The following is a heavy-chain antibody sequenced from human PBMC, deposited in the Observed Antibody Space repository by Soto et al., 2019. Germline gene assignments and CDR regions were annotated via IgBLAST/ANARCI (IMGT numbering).Heavy chain of an antibody. CDR3: AKDLPGELLTTCFDS. CDR1: GFTFSSYA. CDR2: VPYSGGST. D-gene: IGHD1-7*01. Sequence: DVQLLESGGGLVQPGGSLRLSCAASGFTFSSYAMTWVRQAPGRGLEWVSSVPYSGGSTYYADSVKGRFTISRDNSKNTLYLQMNSLRAEDKAVYYCAKDLPGELLTTCFDSCGQGTLGTVSS. V-gene: IGHV3-23*01. J-gene: IGHJ5*01.